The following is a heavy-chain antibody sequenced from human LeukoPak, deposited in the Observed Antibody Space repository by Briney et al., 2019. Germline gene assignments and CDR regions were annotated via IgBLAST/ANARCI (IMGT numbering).Heavy chain of an antibody. V-gene: IGHV3-9*03. J-gene: IGHJ4*02. CDR1: GFTFHDYA. CDR2: ISWNGGTI. Sequence: GRSLRLSCAASGFTFHDYAMHWVRQAPGRGLEWVSGISWNGGTIDYADSVKGRFTMSRDNAKNSLYLQMNSLRPEDMALYYCAKGPTYSSSSLFDYWGQGILVAVSS. D-gene: IGHD6-6*01. CDR3: AKGPTYSSSSLFDY.